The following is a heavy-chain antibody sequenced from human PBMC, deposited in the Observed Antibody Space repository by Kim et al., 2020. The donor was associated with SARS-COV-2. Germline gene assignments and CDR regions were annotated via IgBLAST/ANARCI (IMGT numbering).Heavy chain of an antibody. V-gene: IGHV3-48*04. CDR1: GFTFSSYS. J-gene: IGHJ3*02. CDR3: ARDFPPYSGSYWEVRKVGAFDI. CDR2: ISSSSSTI. D-gene: IGHD1-26*01. Sequence: GGSLRLSCAASGFTFSSYSMNWVRQAPGKGLEWVSYISSSSSTIYYADSVKGRFTISRDNAKNSLYLQMNSLRAEDTAVYYCARDFPPYSGSYWEVRKVGAFDIWGQGTMVTVSS.